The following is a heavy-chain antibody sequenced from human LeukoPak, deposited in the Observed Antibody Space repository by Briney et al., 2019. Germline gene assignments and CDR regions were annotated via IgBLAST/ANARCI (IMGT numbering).Heavy chain of an antibody. CDR3: ASGGQLTEMACDS. Sequence: PGGSLRLSCAASGFTFSTYWMHWVRQAPGKGLVWVSRVSYDGSSPNYADSVRGRFTISRDNAKNTLYLQMNSLRAEDAAVYYCASGGQLTEMACDSWGQGTPVTVSS. CDR2: VSYDGSSP. J-gene: IGHJ4*02. V-gene: IGHV3-74*01. CDR1: GFTFSTYW. D-gene: IGHD3-9*01.